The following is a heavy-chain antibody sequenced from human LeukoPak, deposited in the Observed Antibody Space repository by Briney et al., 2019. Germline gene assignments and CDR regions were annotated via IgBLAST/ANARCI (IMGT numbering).Heavy chain of an antibody. D-gene: IGHD5-18*01. J-gene: IGHJ4*02. CDR3: ARGYSYGIYYFDA. V-gene: IGHV3-13*01. Sequence: QTGGSLRLSCAASGFSFRDYDMHWVRQTPGKGPEWVSAIDTVGRTYSSDSVQGRFSISRENPKNSLYLQMNSLRAGDTAVYYCARGYSYGIYYFDAWGQGTLVTVSS. CDR2: IDTVGRT. CDR1: GFSFRDYD.